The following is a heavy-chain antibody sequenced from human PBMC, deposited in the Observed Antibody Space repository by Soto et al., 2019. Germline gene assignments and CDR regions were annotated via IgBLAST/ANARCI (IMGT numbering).Heavy chain of an antibody. D-gene: IGHD3-22*01. CDR2: IYYSGST. CDR3: ASISGYPNWFDP. Sequence: SDTLSLTCTVSGGSISSSSYYWGWIRQPPGKGLEWIGSIYYSGSTYYNPSLKSRVTISVDTSKNQFSLKLSSVTAADTAVYYCASISGYPNWFDPWGQGTLVTVSS. J-gene: IGHJ5*02. V-gene: IGHV4-39*01. CDR1: GGSISSSSYY.